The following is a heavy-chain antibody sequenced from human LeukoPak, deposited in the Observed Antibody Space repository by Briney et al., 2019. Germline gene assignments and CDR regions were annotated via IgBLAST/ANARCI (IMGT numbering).Heavy chain of an antibody. CDR3: ARLAVARPADC. Sequence: SETLSLTCTVSGGSISSDSYYWGWIRQPPGKGLEWIGSIYYSGSTYYIPSLKSRVTIFADTSKNQFSLRVRSVSAADTAVYYCARLAVARPADCWGQGTLVTVSS. CDR2: IYYSGST. D-gene: IGHD6-19*01. V-gene: IGHV4-39*01. CDR1: GGSISSDSYY. J-gene: IGHJ4*02.